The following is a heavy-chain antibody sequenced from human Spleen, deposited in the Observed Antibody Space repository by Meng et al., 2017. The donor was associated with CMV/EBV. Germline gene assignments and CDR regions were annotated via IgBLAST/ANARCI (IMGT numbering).Heavy chain of an antibody. D-gene: IGHD4-17*01. CDR1: GFTFRSYS. V-gene: IGHV3-48*04. Sequence: LSLTCAASGFTFRSYSMNWIRQAPGKGPEWVSYISSSGSTIYYADSVKGRFTISRDNAKNSLYLQMNSLRAEDTAVYYCARDLLDERTTVTPFDAFDIWGQGTMVTVS. J-gene: IGHJ3*02. CDR3: ARDLLDERTTVTPFDAFDI. CDR2: ISSSGSTI.